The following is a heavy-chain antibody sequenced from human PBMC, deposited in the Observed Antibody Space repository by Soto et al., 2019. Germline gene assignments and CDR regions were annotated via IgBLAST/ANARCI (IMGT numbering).Heavy chain of an antibody. V-gene: IGHV1-18*04. J-gene: IGHJ4*02. CDR1: GYTFTSYG. Sequence: QVQLVQSGAEVKKPGASVKVSCKASGYTFTSYGISWVRQAPGQGLEWMGWIRAYNGNTHYAQKLQGRVTMTTDTSKSTDYMELRSLRSDDTAVYCCARDRELRFLEWPPTPDDYWGQGTLVNVSS. CDR2: IRAYNGNT. D-gene: IGHD3-3*01. CDR3: ARDRELRFLEWPPTPDDY.